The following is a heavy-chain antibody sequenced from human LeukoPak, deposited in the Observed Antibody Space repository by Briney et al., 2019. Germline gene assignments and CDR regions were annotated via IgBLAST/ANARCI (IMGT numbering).Heavy chain of an antibody. J-gene: IGHJ4*02. CDR3: ARDNGDYSYYFDY. D-gene: IGHD4-17*01. CDR2: IIPIFGTA. Sequence: SVKVSCKASGGTFSSYAISWVRQAPGQGLEWMGGIIPIFGTANYAQKFQGRVTITADESTSTAYMELSSLRSEDTAVYYCARDNGDYSYYFDYWGQGTLVTVSS. CDR1: GGTFSSYA. V-gene: IGHV1-69*01.